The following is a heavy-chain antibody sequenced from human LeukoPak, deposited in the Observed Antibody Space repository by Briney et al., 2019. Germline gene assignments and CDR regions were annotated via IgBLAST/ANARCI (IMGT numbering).Heavy chain of an antibody. Sequence: GGSLRLSCAASGFTFSSYWMHWVRQAPGKGLVGVSRINDDGRSTSYADSVKGRFTISRDNAKNTLYLQMNSLRDEDTAVFYCARSRYDYIWGIDYWGQGTLVTISS. J-gene: IGHJ4*02. CDR1: GFTFSSYW. CDR2: INDDGRST. CDR3: ARSRYDYIWGIDY. D-gene: IGHD3-16*01. V-gene: IGHV3-74*01.